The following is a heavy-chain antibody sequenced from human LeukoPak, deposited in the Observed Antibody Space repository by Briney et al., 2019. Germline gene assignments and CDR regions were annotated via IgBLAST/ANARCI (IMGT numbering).Heavy chain of an antibody. J-gene: IGHJ3*01. CDR3: ARDGGYCSSTSCYLGV. CDR1: GFTFSSYS. V-gene: IGHV3-48*01. Sequence: GGSLRLSCAASGFTFSSYSMNWIRQAPGKGLEWVSYISSTSSTTNYADSVKGRFTISRDNAKNSLYLQMNSLRAEDTAVYYCARDGGYCSSTSCYLGVWGQGTMVTVSS. D-gene: IGHD2-2*01. CDR2: ISSTSSTT.